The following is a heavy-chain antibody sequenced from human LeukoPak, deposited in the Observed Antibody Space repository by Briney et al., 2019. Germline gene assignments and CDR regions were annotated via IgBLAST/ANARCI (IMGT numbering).Heavy chain of an antibody. CDR3: ARDSSGWYYFDY. CDR2: ISGVGFGSNT. V-gene: IGHV3-23*01. CDR1: GFTFSSYA. Sequence: GGSLRLSCAASGFTFSSYAMSWVRQAPGKGLEWVSTISGVGFGSNTYYADSVKGRFTISRDNSKNTLYLQMNSLRAEDTAVYYCARDSSGWYYFDYWGQGTLVTVSS. D-gene: IGHD6-19*01. J-gene: IGHJ4*02.